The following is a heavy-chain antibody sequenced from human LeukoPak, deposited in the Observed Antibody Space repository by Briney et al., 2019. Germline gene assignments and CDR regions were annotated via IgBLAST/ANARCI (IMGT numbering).Heavy chain of an antibody. V-gene: IGHV4-61*02. CDR3: ARAPPVYCSSTSCRHPYYYYYMDV. CDR2: IYTSGSP. Sequence: PSETLSLTCTVSGGSISSGSYYWSWIRHPAGKGLEWIGRIYTSGSPNYNPSLKSRVTISVDTSKNQFSLKLSSVTAADTAVYYCARAPPVYCSSTSCRHPYYYYYMDVWGKGTTVTVSS. D-gene: IGHD2-2*01. CDR1: GGSISSGSYY. J-gene: IGHJ6*03.